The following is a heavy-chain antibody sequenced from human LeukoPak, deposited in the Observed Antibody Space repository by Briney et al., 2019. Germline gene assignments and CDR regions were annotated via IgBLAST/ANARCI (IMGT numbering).Heavy chain of an antibody. Sequence: GGSLRLSCAASGFTFDDYAMHWVRQAPGKGLEWVSGISWNSGSIGYADSVKGRFTISRDNAKSSLYLQMNSLRAEDMALYYCAAAVAGYFDYWGQGTLVTVSS. CDR2: ISWNSGSI. V-gene: IGHV3-9*03. D-gene: IGHD6-19*01. J-gene: IGHJ4*02. CDR1: GFTFDDYA. CDR3: AAAVAGYFDY.